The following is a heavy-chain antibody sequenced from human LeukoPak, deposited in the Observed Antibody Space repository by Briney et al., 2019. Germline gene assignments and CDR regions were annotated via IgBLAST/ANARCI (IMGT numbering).Heavy chain of an antibody. V-gene: IGHV4-59*01. CDR1: GGSISSYY. Sequence: SETLSLTCTVSGGSISSYYWSWIRQPPGKGLEWIGYIYYSGSTNYNPSLKSRVTISVDTSKNQFSLKLSSVTAADTAVYYCARDGAVAGIDYWGQGTLVTASS. J-gene: IGHJ4*02. CDR3: ARDGAVAGIDY. CDR2: IYYSGST. D-gene: IGHD6-19*01.